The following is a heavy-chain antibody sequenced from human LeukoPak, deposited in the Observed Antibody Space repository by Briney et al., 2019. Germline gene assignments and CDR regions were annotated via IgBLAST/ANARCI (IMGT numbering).Heavy chain of an antibody. Sequence: ASVKVSCKASGCTFTGYYMHWVRQAPGQGLEWMGWINPNSGGTKTAQTFQGRVTMTRDTSISTAYMELSRLRSDDTAVYFCARSVVAGSGNFDYWGQGTLVTVSS. CDR3: ARSVVAGSGNFDY. CDR1: GCTFTGYY. D-gene: IGHD6-19*01. J-gene: IGHJ4*02. CDR2: INPNSGGT. V-gene: IGHV1-2*02.